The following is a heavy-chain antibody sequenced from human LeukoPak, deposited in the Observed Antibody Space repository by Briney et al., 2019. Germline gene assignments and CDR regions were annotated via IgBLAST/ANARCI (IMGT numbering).Heavy chain of an antibody. J-gene: IGHJ5*02. V-gene: IGHV3-30-3*01. CDR2: ISYDGSNK. CDR3: ARDPIRYQLLDGNWFDP. CDR1: GFTFSSYA. D-gene: IGHD2-2*01. Sequence: GGSLRLSCAASGFTFSSYAMHWVRQAPGKGLEWAAVISYDGSNKYYADSVKGRFTISRDNSKNTLYLQMNSLRAEDTAVYYCARDPIRYQLLDGNWFDPWGQGTLVTVSS.